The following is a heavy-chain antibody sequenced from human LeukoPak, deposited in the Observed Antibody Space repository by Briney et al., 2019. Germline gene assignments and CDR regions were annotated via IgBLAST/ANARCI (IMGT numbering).Heavy chain of an antibody. CDR1: GYTFTSYG. V-gene: IGHV1-18*01. CDR3: ARVRSSGWYLV. J-gene: IGHJ4*02. D-gene: IGHD6-19*01. Sequence: ASVNVSCKASGYTFTSYGIIWVRQAPGQGLEWMGWISAYNGNTNYAQNLQGRVTMTTDTSTSTAYMELRSLRSDDTAVYYCARVRSSGWYLVWGQGTLVTVSS. CDR2: ISAYNGNT.